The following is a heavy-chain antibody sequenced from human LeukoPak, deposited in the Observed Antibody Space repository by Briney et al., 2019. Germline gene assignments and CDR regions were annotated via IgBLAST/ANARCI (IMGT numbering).Heavy chain of an antibody. Sequence: ASVKVSCKASGYTFTSYGISWVRQAPGQGPEWMGWISAYNGNTNYAQKLQGRVTMTTDTSTSTAYMELRSLRSDDTAVYYCATRIGGNSDWYFDLWGRGTLVTVSS. D-gene: IGHD4-23*01. CDR1: GYTFTSYG. V-gene: IGHV1-18*01. J-gene: IGHJ2*01. CDR3: ATRIGGNSDWYFDL. CDR2: ISAYNGNT.